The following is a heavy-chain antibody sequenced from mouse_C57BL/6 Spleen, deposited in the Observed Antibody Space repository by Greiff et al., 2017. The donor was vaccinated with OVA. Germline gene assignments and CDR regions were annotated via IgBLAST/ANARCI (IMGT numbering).Heavy chain of an antibody. Sequence: QVQLQQSDAELVKPGASVKISCKVSGYTFTDHTIHWMKQRPEQGLEWIGYIYPRDGSNKYNEKLKGKATLTADNSSSTAYMQLTSLTYEDSAVYFCARRYDGGFAYWGQGTLVTVSA. CDR2: IYPRDGSN. J-gene: IGHJ3*01. V-gene: IGHV1-78*01. CDR1: GYTFTDHT. D-gene: IGHD2-3*01. CDR3: ARRYDGGFAY.